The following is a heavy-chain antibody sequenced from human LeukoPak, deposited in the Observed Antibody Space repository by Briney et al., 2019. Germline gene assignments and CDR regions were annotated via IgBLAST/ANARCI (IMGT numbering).Heavy chain of an antibody. Sequence: GGSLRLSCAASEFTFGNSWMSWVRQAPGKGLEWVATIKPDGSEKYYVDSVRGRFTISRDNAKNSLYLQMSSLRAEDTAVYYCAAANYFDYWGQGTLVTVSS. J-gene: IGHJ4*02. V-gene: IGHV3-7*01. CDR1: EFTFGNSW. CDR2: IKPDGSEK. CDR3: AAANYFDY.